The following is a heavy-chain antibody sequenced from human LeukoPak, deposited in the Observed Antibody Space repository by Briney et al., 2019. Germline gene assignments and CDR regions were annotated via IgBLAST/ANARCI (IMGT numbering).Heavy chain of an antibody. V-gene: IGHV1-69*13. CDR3: ARDNGYSSGWYLMGYFQH. CDR1: GGTFSSYA. Sequence: ASVKVSCKASGGTFSSYAISWVRQASGQGLEWMGGIIPIFGTANYAQKFQGRVTITADESTSTAYMELSSLRSEDTAMYYCARDNGYSSGWYLMGYFQHWGQGTLVTVSS. D-gene: IGHD6-19*01. CDR2: IIPIFGTA. J-gene: IGHJ1*01.